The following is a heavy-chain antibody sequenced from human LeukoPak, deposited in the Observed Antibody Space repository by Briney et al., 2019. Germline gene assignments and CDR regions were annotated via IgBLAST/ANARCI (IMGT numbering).Heavy chain of an antibody. CDR3: AKDRDILTGYLDY. V-gene: IGHV3-30*18. CDR1: GFTFSRYG. CDR2: ISYDGSNK. J-gene: IGHJ4*02. Sequence: PGGSLRPSCAASGFTFSRYGMHWVRQAPGKGLEWVAVISYDGSNKYYVDSVKGRFTISKDNSKNTLYLQMNSLRAEDTAVYYCAKDRDILTGYLDYWGQGTLVTVSS. D-gene: IGHD3-9*01.